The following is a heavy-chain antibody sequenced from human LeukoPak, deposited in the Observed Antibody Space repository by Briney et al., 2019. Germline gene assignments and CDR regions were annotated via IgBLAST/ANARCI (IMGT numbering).Heavy chain of an antibody. Sequence: KAGGSQRLSCAPSGFIFSSYSMNWVRHAAGKWLEWVSSIIRSSNYIYYANSVKGRFTNSRDNAKNSLYLQMNSLRAEETAVYYCAREHEYWGQGTLVTVSS. CDR2: IIRSSNYI. J-gene: IGHJ4*02. CDR3: AREHEY. V-gene: IGHV3-21*01. CDR1: GFIFSSYS.